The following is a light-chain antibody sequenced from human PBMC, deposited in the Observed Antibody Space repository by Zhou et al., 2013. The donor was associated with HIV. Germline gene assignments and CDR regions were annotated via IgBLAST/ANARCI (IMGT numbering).Light chain of an antibody. V-gene: IGKV1-5*03. CDR1: QTISSW. J-gene: IGKJ1*01. CDR2: KTS. Sequence: DIQMTQSPSTLSASVGDTVTITCRASQTISSWLAWYQQKPGKAPKYLIYKTSSLESGVPSRFSGSGSGTEFTLTISSLQPDDFAIYYCQQYNSWGTFGQGTKVEIK. CDR3: QQYNSWGT.